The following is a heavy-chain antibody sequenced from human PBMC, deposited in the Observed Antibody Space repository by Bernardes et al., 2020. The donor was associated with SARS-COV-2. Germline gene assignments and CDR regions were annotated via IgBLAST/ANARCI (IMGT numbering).Heavy chain of an antibody. CDR3: ARGYAYYYDTTGNYPYVSFDV. Sequence: SETLSLTCSVSGDSITSNYWGWLRQPPGKGLECIGDIYFTGRTNYNPSLKSRVTISVATSKKVFSLNLRSVAAADTAVYYCARGYAYYYDTTGNYPYVSFDVWGQGTTVTVSS. CDR2: IYFTGRT. D-gene: IGHD3-22*01. J-gene: IGHJ3*01. CDR1: GDSITSNY. V-gene: IGHV4-59*01.